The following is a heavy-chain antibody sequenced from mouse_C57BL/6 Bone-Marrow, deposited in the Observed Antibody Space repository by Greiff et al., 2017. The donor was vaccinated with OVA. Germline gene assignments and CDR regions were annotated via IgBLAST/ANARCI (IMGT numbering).Heavy chain of an antibody. Sequence: DVQLVESGGDLVKPGGSLKLSCAASGFTFSSYGMSWVRQTPDKRLEWVATISSGGSYTYYPDSVKGRFTISRDNAKNTLYLQMSSLKSEDTAMYYCADYDSEGAWFAYWGQGTLVTVSA. J-gene: IGHJ3*01. CDR2: ISSGGSYT. CDR1: GFTFSSYG. CDR3: ADYDSEGAWFAY. D-gene: IGHD2-4*01. V-gene: IGHV5-6*01.